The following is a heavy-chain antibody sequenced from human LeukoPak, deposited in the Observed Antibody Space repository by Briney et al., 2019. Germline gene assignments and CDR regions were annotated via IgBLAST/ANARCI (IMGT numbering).Heavy chain of an antibody. CDR1: GGSFSGYY. V-gene: IGHV4-34*01. J-gene: IGHJ4*02. CDR3: ARGENQGYFDY. CDR2: INHSGST. D-gene: IGHD1-14*01. Sequence: SETLSLTCAVYGGSFSGYYWSWIRQPTGKGLEWIGEINHSGSTNYNPSLKSRVTISVDTSKNQFSLKLSSVTAADTAVYYCARGENQGYFDYWGQGTLVTVSS.